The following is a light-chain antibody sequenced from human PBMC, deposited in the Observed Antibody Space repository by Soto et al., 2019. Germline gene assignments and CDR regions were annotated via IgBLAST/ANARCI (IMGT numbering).Light chain of an antibody. V-gene: IGLV2-14*01. J-gene: IGLJ2*01. Sequence: QSVLTQPASLSGSPGQSITISCAGSSNDIGAYNFVSWYQHFPGKAPKLVIYEVSSRPSGVSYRFSGSKSGNTASLTISGLQAEDESHYYCSSSTSSDTLIFGGRTK. CDR1: SNDIGAYNF. CDR3: SSSTSSDTLI. CDR2: EVS.